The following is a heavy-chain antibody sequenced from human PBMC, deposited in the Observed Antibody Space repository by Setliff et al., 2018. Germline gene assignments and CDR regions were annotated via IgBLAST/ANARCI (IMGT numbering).Heavy chain of an antibody. CDR2: IYTSGST. D-gene: IGHD3-9*01. V-gene: IGHV4-61*02. J-gene: IGHJ4*02. Sequence: TSETLSLTCTVSGGSISSGSYYWSWIRQPAGKGLEWIGRIYTSGSTNYNPSLKSRVTISVDTSKNQFSLKLSSVTAADTAVYYCARTLYDYDILTGPGYYFDYWGQGTLVTVSS. CDR3: ARTLYDYDILTGPGYYFDY. CDR1: GGSISSGSYY.